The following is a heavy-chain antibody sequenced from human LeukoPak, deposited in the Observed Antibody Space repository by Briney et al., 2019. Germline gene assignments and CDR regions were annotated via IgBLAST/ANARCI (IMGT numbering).Heavy chain of an antibody. CDR1: GYTFTSYG. CDR2: ISAYNGNT. CDR3: AREGMATITRDASDI. J-gene: IGHJ3*02. V-gene: IGHV1-18*01. Sequence: GASVRVSCKASGYTFTSYGISWVRQAPGQGLEWMGWISAYNGNTNYAQKLQGRVTMTTDTSTRTAYMELRSLRSDETAVYYCAREGMATITRDASDIWGQGTMVTVSS. D-gene: IGHD5-24*01.